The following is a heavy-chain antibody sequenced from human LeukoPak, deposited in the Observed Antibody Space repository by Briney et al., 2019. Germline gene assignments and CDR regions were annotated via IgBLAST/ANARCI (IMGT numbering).Heavy chain of an antibody. CDR2: ITSSSSTI. CDR3: ARALLAYCGGDCYNGFDP. CDR1: GFTFSSYG. V-gene: IGHV3-48*01. Sequence: GRSLRLSCAASGFTFSSYGMHWVRQAPGKGLEWVAFITSSSSTIYYADSVKGRFTISRDNAKNSLYLQMNSLRAEDTAVYYCARALLAYCGGDCYNGFDPWGQGTLVTVSS. J-gene: IGHJ5*02. D-gene: IGHD2-21*02.